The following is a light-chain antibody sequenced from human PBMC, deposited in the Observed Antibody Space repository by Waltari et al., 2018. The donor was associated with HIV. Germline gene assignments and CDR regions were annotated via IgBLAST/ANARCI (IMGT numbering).Light chain of an antibody. CDR1: QGISTY. V-gene: IGKV1-9*01. CDR2: AAS. J-gene: IGKJ3*01. Sequence: DIQLTQFPSFLSASVGDRVTITCRAGQGISTYLDWYKQKPGKAPKLLIYAASTLQSGVPSRFSGSGSGTEFTLTISSLQPEDFATYYCQQVNTAFTFGPGTKVEIK. CDR3: QQVNTAFT.